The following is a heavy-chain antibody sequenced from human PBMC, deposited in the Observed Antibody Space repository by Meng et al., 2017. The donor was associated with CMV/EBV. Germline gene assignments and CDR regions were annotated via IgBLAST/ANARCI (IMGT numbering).Heavy chain of an antibody. J-gene: IGHJ6*02. CDR2: IRYDGSNK. CDR3: AKDQWFGELLYYYYGMDV. V-gene: IGHV3-30*02. D-gene: IGHD3-10*01. Sequence: GGSLRLSCAASGLTFSSYGMHWVRQAPGKGLEWVAFIRYDGSNKYYADSVKGRFTISRDNSKNTLYLQMNSLRAEDTAVYYCAKDQWFGELLYYYYGMDVWGQGTLVTVSS. CDR1: GLTFSSYG.